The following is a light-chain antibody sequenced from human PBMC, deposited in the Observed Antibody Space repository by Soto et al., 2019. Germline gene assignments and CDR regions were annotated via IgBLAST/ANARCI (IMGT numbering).Light chain of an antibody. Sequence: DIVMTQSPDSLALSLGERATIDCKSSQSLLYSPNNKNYLAWYQQKPGQPPKLLIYWASTLQSGIPDRFTGSGSWTDSTLTITSPQAEDVAVYYCQQYYSAPQTFGRGTKVEIK. CDR3: QQYYSAPQT. CDR1: QSLLYSPNNKNY. CDR2: WAS. J-gene: IGKJ1*01. V-gene: IGKV4-1*01.